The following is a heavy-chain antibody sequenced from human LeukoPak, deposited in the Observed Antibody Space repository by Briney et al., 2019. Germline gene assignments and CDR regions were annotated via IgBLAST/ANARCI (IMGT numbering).Heavy chain of an antibody. D-gene: IGHD2-15*01. CDR1: GFAFSSHV. J-gene: IGHJ4*02. CDR3: AKSRGSGTGSYFDY. Sequence: GGSLRLSCAASGFAFSSHVVSWVRQAPGKGLEWVSGISASGGTTYYADSVKGRFTISRDNSKNTLYLQMNSLRAEDTAVYYCAKSRGSGTGSYFDYWGQGTLVTVSS. CDR2: ISASGGTT. V-gene: IGHV3-23*01.